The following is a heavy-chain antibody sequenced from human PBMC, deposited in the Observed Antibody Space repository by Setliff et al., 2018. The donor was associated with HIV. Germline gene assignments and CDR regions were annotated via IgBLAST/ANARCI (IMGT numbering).Heavy chain of an antibody. Sequence: SETLSLTCTVSGGSISSGGYYWGWIRQPPGKGLEWIGSIYHSGSTYYNPSLKSRVTISVDTSKNQFSLKLSSVTAADTAVYYCAGCITGTTHWFDPWGQGTLVTVSS. CDR2: IYHSGST. CDR1: GGSISSGGYY. J-gene: IGHJ5*02. CDR3: AGCITGTTHWFDP. V-gene: IGHV4-39*07. D-gene: IGHD1-20*01.